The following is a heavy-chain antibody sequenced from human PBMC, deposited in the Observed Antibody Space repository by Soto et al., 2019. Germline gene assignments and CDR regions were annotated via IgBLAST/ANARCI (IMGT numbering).Heavy chain of an antibody. D-gene: IGHD3-16*01. CDR3: ASGGKGEMGV. V-gene: IGHV4-39*01. CDR2: IYYSGST. CDR1: GGSISSSSYY. Sequence: QLQLQESGPGLVKPSETLSLTCTVSGGSISSSSYYWGWIRQPPGKGLEWIGSIYYSGSTYYNPALKSRVTISVDPSKNQFSLKLSSVTAADTAVYYCASGGKGEMGVWGQGTTVTVSS. J-gene: IGHJ6*02.